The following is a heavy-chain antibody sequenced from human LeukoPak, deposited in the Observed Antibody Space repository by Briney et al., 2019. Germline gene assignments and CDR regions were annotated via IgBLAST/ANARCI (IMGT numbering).Heavy chain of an antibody. D-gene: IGHD3-22*01. CDR3: AGSPRDSRDWTGSLDY. J-gene: IGHJ4*02. Sequence: AGGSVRLSCAASGFTFNNFGMHWVRQAPGKGLEWVSVISYSGSVQFYADSVKRRFTISRDASKNTVHLQMNSLRVEDTAVYYCAGSPRDSRDWTGSLDYWGQGALVNAFS. V-gene: IGHV3-30*03. CDR1: GFTFNNFG. CDR2: ISYSGSVQ.